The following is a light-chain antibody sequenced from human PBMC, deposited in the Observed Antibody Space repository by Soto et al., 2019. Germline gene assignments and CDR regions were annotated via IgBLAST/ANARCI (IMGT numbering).Light chain of an antibody. Sequence: DIQMTQSPSSLSASVGDRVTITCQASQDISNYLNWYQQKPGKAPKLLIYDASNLETGVPSRFSGSGSGTDFTFTISSLQPEDIATYYCQQYDNLLMYTFGQGTKVEIK. CDR1: QDISNY. CDR2: DAS. J-gene: IGKJ2*01. CDR3: QQYDNLLMYT. V-gene: IGKV1-33*01.